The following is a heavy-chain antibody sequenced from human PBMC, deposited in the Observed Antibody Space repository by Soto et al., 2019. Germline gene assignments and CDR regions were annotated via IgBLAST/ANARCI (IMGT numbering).Heavy chain of an antibody. CDR1: GFTFSRYW. J-gene: IGHJ4*02. D-gene: IGHD5-12*01. CDR3: ARDQGYVGFDN. CDR2: IKSDGSST. Sequence: EVQLVESGGGLVQPGGSLRLSCAASGFTFSRYWMHWVRQAPGKGLVWVSRIKSDGSSTNYADSVKGRFTISRDNAKNTVYLQMNSLRVEDTAVYYCARDQGYVGFDNWGQGTLLTVSS. V-gene: IGHV3-74*01.